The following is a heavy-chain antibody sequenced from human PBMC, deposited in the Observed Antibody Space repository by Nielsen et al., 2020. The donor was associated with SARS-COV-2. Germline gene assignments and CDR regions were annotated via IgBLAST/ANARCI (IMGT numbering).Heavy chain of an antibody. CDR2: IVGTGGTI. D-gene: IGHD4-17*01. V-gene: IGHV3-48*03. Sequence: GGSLRLSCTGSGLPFNSNEMNWVRQAPGKGLEWVSGIVGTGGTIYYADSVKGRITISRDNAKNSLYLQMNSLRAEDTAVYYCARDYGDYTDYWGQGTLVTVSS. J-gene: IGHJ4*02. CDR1: GLPFNSNE. CDR3: ARDYGDYTDY.